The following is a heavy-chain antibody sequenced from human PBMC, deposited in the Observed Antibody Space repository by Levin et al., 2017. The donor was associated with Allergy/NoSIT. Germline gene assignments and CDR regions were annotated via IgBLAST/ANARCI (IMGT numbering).Heavy chain of an antibody. D-gene: IGHD7-27*01. CDR2: IRRHGDTT. CDR3: ASRPGADPYYFDY. V-gene: IGHV3-23*01. Sequence: GGSLRLSCVTSGYTLSDYGTSWVRQAPGKGLEWVSSIRRHGDTTNYADSVKGRFTISRDNSKNTLYLQMTTLRSEDTALYYCASRPGADPYYFDYWVQGTLVTVSS. J-gene: IGHJ4*02. CDR1: GYTLSDYG.